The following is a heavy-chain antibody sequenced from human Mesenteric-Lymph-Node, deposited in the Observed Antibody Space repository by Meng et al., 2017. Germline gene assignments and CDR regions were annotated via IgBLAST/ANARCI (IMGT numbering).Heavy chain of an antibody. D-gene: IGHD6-13*01. CDR3: ARDIAAAGYFDY. CDR1: GYSISSGYY. V-gene: IGHV4-38-2*02. J-gene: IGHJ4*02. Sequence: SETLSLTCTVSGYSISSGYYWGWIRQPPGKGLEWIGSIYHSGSTYYNPSLKSRVTISVDTSKNQFSLKLSSVTAADTAVYYCARDIAAAGYFDYWGQGTLVTVSS. CDR2: IYHSGST.